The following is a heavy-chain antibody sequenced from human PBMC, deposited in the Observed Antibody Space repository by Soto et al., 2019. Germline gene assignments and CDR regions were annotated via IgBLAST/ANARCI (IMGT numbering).Heavy chain of an antibody. CDR3: ARSPPGGYHYYYGMDV. V-gene: IGHV1-18*01. CDR2: ISAYNGNS. CDR1: GYTFTSYG. Sequence: ASVKVSCKASGYTFTSYGISWVRQAPGQGLEWVGWISAYNGNSNYAQKYHGRVTMTTDTSTNTAYMEMNSLRAGDTAVYYCARSPPGGYHYYYGMDVWGQGTTVTVSS. J-gene: IGHJ6*02. D-gene: IGHD3-22*01.